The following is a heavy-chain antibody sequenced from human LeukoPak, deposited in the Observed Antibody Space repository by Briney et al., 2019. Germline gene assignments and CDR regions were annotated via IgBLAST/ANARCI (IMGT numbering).Heavy chain of an antibody. J-gene: IGHJ4*02. Sequence: GGSLRLSCAASGFTFSSYWMSWVRQAPGKGLEWVANIKQDGSEKYYVDSVKGRFTISRDNSKNTLYLQMNSLRAEDTAVYYCAKDAGVPAAYDYWGQGTLVTVSS. CDR2: IKQDGSEK. CDR3: AKDAGVPAAYDY. CDR1: GFTFSSYW. V-gene: IGHV3-7*03. D-gene: IGHD2-2*01.